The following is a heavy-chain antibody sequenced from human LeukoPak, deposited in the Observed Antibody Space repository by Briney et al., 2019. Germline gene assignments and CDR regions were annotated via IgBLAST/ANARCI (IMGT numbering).Heavy chain of an antibody. CDR2: ITNSGSST. D-gene: IGHD1-26*01. J-gene: IGHJ6*03. CDR3: AKGPGSYVHYYYYMDV. Sequence: GGSLRLSCAASGFTFSSYEMNWVRQAPGKGLEWVSVITNSGSSTYYADSVKGRFTISRDNSKNTLYLQMNSLRAEDTAVYYCAKGPGSYVHYYYYMDVWGKGTTVTVSS. CDR1: GFTFSSYE. V-gene: IGHV3-23*01.